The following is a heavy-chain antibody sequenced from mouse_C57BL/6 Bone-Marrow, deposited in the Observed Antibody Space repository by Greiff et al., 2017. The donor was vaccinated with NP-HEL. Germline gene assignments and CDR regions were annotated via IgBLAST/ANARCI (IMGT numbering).Heavy chain of an antibody. CDR3: ALQYYFDY. CDR1: GYTFTSYT. J-gene: IGHJ2*01. Sequence: QVQLQQSGAELARPGASVKMSCKASGYTFTSYTMHWVQQRPGQGLEWIGYINPSRGYTKYNQKFKDKATLTADKSSSTAYMQLSSLTSEDSAVYYCALQYYFDYWGQGTTLTVSS. CDR2: INPSRGYT. V-gene: IGHV1-4*01.